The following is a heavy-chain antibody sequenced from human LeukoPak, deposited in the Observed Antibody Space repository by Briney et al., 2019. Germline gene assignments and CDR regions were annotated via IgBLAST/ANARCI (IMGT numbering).Heavy chain of an antibody. CDR1: GGSISSGDYY. D-gene: IGHD6-19*01. Sequence: KPSETLSLTCTVSGGSISSGDYYWSWIRQPPGKGLEWIGEINHSGSTNYNPSLKSRVTISVDTSKNQFSLKLSSVTAADTAVYYCARRARAVAAANWFDPWGQGTLVTVSS. J-gene: IGHJ5*02. V-gene: IGHV4-39*07. CDR3: ARRARAVAAANWFDP. CDR2: INHSGST.